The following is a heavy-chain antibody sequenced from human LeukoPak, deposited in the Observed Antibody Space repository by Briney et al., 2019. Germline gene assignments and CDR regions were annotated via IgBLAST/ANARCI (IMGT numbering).Heavy chain of an antibody. CDR1: GFTFSRLD. V-gene: IGHV3-33*01. D-gene: IGHD6-6*01. CDR2: IWSEGTDK. J-gene: IGHJ6*02. Sequence: GGSLRLSCAASGFTFSRLDMHWVRQAPGKGLEWVAVIWSEGTDKYYADSVRGRFTISSDNSKNTLYLQMNSLRAEDTAVYYCVRRIPQYNAMDVWGQGTTVIVSS. CDR3: VRRIPQYNAMDV.